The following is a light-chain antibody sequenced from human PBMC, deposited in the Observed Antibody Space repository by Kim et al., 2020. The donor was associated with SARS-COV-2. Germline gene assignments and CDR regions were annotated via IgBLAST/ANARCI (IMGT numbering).Light chain of an antibody. CDR1: GSNMGTNV. V-gene: IGLV1-44*01. Sequence: GQMVTIASSGRGSNMGTNVVTWYRQLPGTAPKLLIYSNDQRPSGVPGRFSGSKSGTAASLAISGLQSEDEADYYCAAWDDSLNGVVFGGGTQLTVL. J-gene: IGLJ2*01. CDR3: AAWDDSLNGVV. CDR2: SND.